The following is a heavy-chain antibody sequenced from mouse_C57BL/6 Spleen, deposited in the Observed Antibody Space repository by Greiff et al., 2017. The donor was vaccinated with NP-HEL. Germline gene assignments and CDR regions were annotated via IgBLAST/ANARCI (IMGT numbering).Heavy chain of an antibody. CDR3: GRSLLYGSSYNFDY. CDR2: IYPGDGDT. CDR1: GYAFSSSW. J-gene: IGHJ2*01. Sequence: QVQLQQSGPELVKPGASVKISCKASGYAFSSSWMNWVKQRPGKGLEWIGRIYPGDGDTNYNGKFKGKATLTADKSSSTAYMQLSSLTSEDSAVYFCGRSLLYGSSYNFDYWGQGTTLTVSS. V-gene: IGHV1-82*01. D-gene: IGHD1-1*01.